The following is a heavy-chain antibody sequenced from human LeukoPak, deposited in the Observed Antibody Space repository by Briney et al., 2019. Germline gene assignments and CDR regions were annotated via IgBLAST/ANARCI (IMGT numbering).Heavy chain of an antibody. J-gene: IGHJ4*02. CDR2: ISSSSSYI. D-gene: IGHD2-15*01. CDR1: GFTFSSYS. CDR3: ARDLRGGNFDY. Sequence: GGSQRLSCAASGFTFSSYSMNWVRQAPGKGLEWVSSISSSSSYIYYADSVKGRFTISRDNAKNSLYLQMNSLRAEDTAVYYCARDLRGGNFDYWGQGTLVTVSS. V-gene: IGHV3-21*01.